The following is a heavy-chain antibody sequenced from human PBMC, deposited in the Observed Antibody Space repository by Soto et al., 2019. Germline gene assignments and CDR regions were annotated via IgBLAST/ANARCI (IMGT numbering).Heavy chain of an antibody. CDR1: GGSISSYY. CDR2: IYYSGST. CDR3: ARVPRSVYYDSSGYLDY. D-gene: IGHD3-22*01. J-gene: IGHJ4*02. Sequence: SETLSLTCTVSGGSISSYYWSWIRQPPGKGLEWIGYIYYSGSTNYNPSLKSRVTISVDTSKNQFSLKLSSVTAADTAVYYCARVPRSVYYDSSGYLDYWGQGTLVTVSS. V-gene: IGHV4-59*01.